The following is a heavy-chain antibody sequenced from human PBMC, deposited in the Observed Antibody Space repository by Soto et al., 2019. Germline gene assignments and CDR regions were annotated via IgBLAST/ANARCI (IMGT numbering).Heavy chain of an antibody. CDR1: GFTFSSYA. J-gene: IGHJ3*02. Sequence: QVQLVESGGGVVRPGRSLRLSCAASGFTFSSYAMHWVRQAPGKGLEWVAVISYDGSNTYYADSVKGRFTISRDNSKNPLYLQLNSLRAEDTAVYYCARVRPSGYGAYPYDAFDIWGEGTMGTVS. D-gene: IGHD4-17*01. V-gene: IGHV3-30-3*01. CDR2: ISYDGSNT. CDR3: ARVRPSGYGAYPYDAFDI.